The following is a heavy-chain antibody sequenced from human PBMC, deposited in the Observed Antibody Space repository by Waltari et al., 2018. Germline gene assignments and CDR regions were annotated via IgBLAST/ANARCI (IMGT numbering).Heavy chain of an antibody. J-gene: IGHJ5*02. CDR1: GGSISSGSHY. D-gene: IGHD3-3*01. CDR3: ARYYGNGEGWLDP. Sequence: QLQLQESGPGLVKPSETLSLTCTVSGGSISSGSHYWGWIRQPPGKGLESIGYISYSGTTYYNLSLKSRVTMSVDTSRDQYSLSLRSVAAADTAVYYCARYYGNGEGWLDPWGQGTLVTVSS. V-gene: IGHV4-39*07. CDR2: ISYSGTT.